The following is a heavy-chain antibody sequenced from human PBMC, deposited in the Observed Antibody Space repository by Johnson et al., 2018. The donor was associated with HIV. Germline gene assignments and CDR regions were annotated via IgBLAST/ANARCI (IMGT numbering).Heavy chain of an antibody. Sequence: VQLVESGGGLVKPGGSLRLSCAASGFTFSDAWMNWFRQAPGKGLEWVGRVKSKTDGGTTDYAAPAKGSFTISRDGSKNTLYLQMNSLKTEDTAVYYCTTGLYWNDAFDIWGQGTMVTVSS. V-gene: IGHV3-15*01. D-gene: IGHD1-1*01. J-gene: IGHJ3*02. CDR1: GFTFSDAW. CDR3: TTGLYWNDAFDI. CDR2: VKSKTDGGTT.